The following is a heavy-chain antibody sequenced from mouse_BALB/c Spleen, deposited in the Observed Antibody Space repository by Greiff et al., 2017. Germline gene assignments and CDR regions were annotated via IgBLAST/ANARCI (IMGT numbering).Heavy chain of an antibody. V-gene: IGHV1S137*01. CDR3: ARAHYYGSSYGYFDY. J-gene: IGHJ2*01. D-gene: IGHD1-1*01. Sequence: VKLQQSGAELVRPGVSVKISCKGSGYTFTDYAMHWVKQSHAKSLEWIGVISTYYGDASYNQKFKGKATMTVDKSSSTAYMELARLTSEDSAIYYCARAHYYGSSYGYFDYWGQGTTLTVSS. CDR1: GYTFTDYA. CDR2: ISTYYGDA.